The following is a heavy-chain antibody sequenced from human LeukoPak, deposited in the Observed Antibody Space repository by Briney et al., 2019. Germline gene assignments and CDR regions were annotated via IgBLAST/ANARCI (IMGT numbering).Heavy chain of an antibody. CDR2: MFFTGDT. Sequence: SETLSLTCTVSGGSISSHYWAWLRQPPGKGLEWIGWMFFTGDTNYNPSLKSRVTISVDHSKNQFSLKLTSVTAADTAVYYCAKEGNDYGANSIDYWGQGTVVTVSS. CDR3: AKEGNDYGANSIDY. J-gene: IGHJ4*02. V-gene: IGHV4-59*11. D-gene: IGHD4-23*01. CDR1: GGSISSHY.